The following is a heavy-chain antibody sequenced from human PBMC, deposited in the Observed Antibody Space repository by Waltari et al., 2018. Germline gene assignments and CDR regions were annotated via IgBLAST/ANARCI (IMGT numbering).Heavy chain of an antibody. J-gene: IGHJ6*02. CDR1: GGTFSSYA. Sequence: QVQLVQSGAEVKKPGSSVKVSCKASGGTFSSYAISWVRQAPGQGLEWMGGIIPIFGTANYARKFQGRGTITTDESTSTAYRERSSLRSEDTAVYYCARGRRAVAGTHSRTRYYYYGMDVWGQGTTVTVSS. D-gene: IGHD6-19*01. CDR2: IIPIFGTA. CDR3: ARGRRAVAGTHSRTRYYYYGMDV. V-gene: IGHV1-69*05.